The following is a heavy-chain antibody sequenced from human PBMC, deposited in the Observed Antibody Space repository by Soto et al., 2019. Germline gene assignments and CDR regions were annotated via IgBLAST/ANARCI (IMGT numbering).Heavy chain of an antibody. V-gene: IGHV3-30-3*01. CDR2: TSYDGTTK. CDR1: GFPFTRNA. D-gene: IGHD1-26*01. J-gene: IGHJ6*02. Sequence: QVHLVESGGAVVQPGRSLRLTCAASGFPFTRNAIHWVRQAQGKGLEWVAVTSYDGTTKYYAESVQGRFTISRDNSKNTVDLQMSSLRVEDTAVYYCARGRYQSGVGRLDVWGQGTTVTVSS. CDR3: ARGRYQSGVGRLDV.